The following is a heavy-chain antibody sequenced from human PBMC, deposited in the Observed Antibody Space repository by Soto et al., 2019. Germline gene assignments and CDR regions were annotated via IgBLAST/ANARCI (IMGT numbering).Heavy chain of an antibody. Sequence: SETLSLTCMVSGDSIRDYYWSWIRQPPGKGLEWIGYIDDSGSTNYNPSLKSRVTMSIDTSKNQFSLKLDSLTAADTALYYCAGSGSSYELTGLDVWGQGTTVTVYS. D-gene: IGHD3-10*01. J-gene: IGHJ6*02. V-gene: IGHV4-59*01. CDR1: GDSIRDYY. CDR3: AGSGSSYELTGLDV. CDR2: IDDSGST.